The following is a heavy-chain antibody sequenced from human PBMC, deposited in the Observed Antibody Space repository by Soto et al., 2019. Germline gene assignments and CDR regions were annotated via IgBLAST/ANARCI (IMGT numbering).Heavy chain of an antibody. D-gene: IGHD3-10*01. V-gene: IGHV4-59*01. CDR3: ARSSGSFYLNFDY. CDR1: GGSINSYY. Sequence: SETLSLTCTVSGGSINSYYWNWVRQPPGKGLEWIAYVYETGSTDYNPSLKSRLTISLDTSKNHFSLKLSSVTAADTAVCYCARSSGSFYLNFDYWGQGALVTVYS. J-gene: IGHJ4*02. CDR2: VYETGST.